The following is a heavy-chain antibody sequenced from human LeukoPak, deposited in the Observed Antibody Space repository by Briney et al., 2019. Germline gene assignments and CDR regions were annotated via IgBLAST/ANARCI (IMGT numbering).Heavy chain of an antibody. Sequence: PGGSLRLSCAASGFTFSSYAMSWVRQAPGKGLEWVSVIYSGGSTYYADSVRGRFTISRDNSKNTLYLQMNSLRAEDTAVYYCARGDYVWGSYRYNPFDDWGQGTLVTVSS. CDR2: IYSGGST. V-gene: IGHV3-53*01. CDR1: GFTFSSYA. CDR3: ARGDYVWGSYRYNPFDD. J-gene: IGHJ4*02. D-gene: IGHD3-16*02.